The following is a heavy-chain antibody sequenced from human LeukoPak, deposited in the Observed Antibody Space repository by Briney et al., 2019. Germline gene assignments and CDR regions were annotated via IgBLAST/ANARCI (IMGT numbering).Heavy chain of an antibody. CDR2: IYYSGST. V-gene: IGHV4-61*01. CDR3: ARAAYSGSYHSDY. Sequence: SETLSLTCTVSGGSVNSGSYYWNWIRQPPGKGLEWIGYIYYSGSTNYNPSLKSRVTISVDTSKNQFSLKLSSVTAAGTAVYYCARAAYSGSYHSDYWGQGTLVTVSS. D-gene: IGHD1-26*01. J-gene: IGHJ4*02. CDR1: GGSVNSGSYY.